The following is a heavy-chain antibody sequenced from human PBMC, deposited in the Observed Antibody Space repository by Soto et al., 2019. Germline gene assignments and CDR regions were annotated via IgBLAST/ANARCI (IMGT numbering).Heavy chain of an antibody. V-gene: IGHV1-2*04. J-gene: IGHJ4*02. CDR1: GYTFTGYY. Sequence: VASVKVSCKASGYTFTGYYMHWVRQAPGQGLEWMGWINPNSGGTNYAQKFQGWVTMTRDTSISTAYMELSRLRSDDTAVYYCARDYYDSSGYYSYFDYWGQGTLVTVSS. D-gene: IGHD3-22*01. CDR3: ARDYYDSSGYYSYFDY. CDR2: INPNSGGT.